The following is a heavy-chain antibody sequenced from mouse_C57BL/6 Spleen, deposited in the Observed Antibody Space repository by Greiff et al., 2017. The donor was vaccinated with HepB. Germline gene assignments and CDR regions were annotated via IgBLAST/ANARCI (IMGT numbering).Heavy chain of an antibody. CDR1: GYSFPDYN. CDR2: INPNYGTT. Sequence: EVKLQESGPELVKPGASVKISCKASGYSFPDYNMNWVKQSNGKSLEWIGVINPNYGTTSYNQKFKGKATLTVDQSSSTADMQLNSLTSDDSAVYYCSKESYGSQFAYWGQGTLVTVSA. D-gene: IGHD1-1*01. CDR3: SKESYGSQFAY. J-gene: IGHJ3*01. V-gene: IGHV1-39*01.